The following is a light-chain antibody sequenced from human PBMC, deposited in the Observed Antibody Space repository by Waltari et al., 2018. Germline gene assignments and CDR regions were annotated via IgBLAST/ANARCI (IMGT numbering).Light chain of an antibody. J-gene: IGKJ4*01. CDR1: QSIGRY. V-gene: IGKV3-20*01. Sequence: SCRASQSIGRYLAWYQQKPDQAPRLLIYGASSRATGIPDRFSGSGSGTDFSLTISRLEPEDFAVYYCQQYDISPLTFGGGTKVEIK. CDR3: QQYDISPLT. CDR2: GAS.